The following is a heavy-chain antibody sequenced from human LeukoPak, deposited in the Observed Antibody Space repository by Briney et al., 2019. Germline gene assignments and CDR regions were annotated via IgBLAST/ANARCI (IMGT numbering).Heavy chain of an antibody. CDR1: GYTFTGNY. CDR2: INPNSGGT. J-gene: IGHJ4*02. D-gene: IGHD3-22*01. CDR3: ARAGYDSSGYYSY. Sequence: GASVKVSCKASGYTFTGNYMHWVRQIPGQGLEWMGRINPNSGGTNYAQNFQDRVTPSRDTSTGTAYMEPSRLRSDDTAVYYCARAGYDSSGYYSYWGQGTLVTVSS. V-gene: IGHV1-2*06.